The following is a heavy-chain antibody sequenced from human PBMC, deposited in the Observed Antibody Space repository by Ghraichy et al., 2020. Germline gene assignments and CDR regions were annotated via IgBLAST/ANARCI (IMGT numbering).Heavy chain of an antibody. Sequence: LSLTCAASGFTFSTYTMSWVRQAPGKGLEWVSSISSTSSYIYYADSVKGRFTLSRDNAKNSMFLQMNSLRAEDTAVYYCARDGVLTTVTTGDYWGQGTLVTVSS. CDR1: GFTFSTYT. V-gene: IGHV3-21*01. CDR3: ARDGVLTTVTTGDY. D-gene: IGHD4-17*01. J-gene: IGHJ4*02. CDR2: ISSTSSYI.